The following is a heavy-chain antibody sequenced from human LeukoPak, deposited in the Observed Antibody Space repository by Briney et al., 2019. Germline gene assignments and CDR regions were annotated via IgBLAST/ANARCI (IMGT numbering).Heavy chain of an antibody. CDR2: ISGSGGST. D-gene: IGHD3-10*01. CDR1: GFTFSSYA. J-gene: IGHJ4*02. Sequence: GGSLRLTCAASGFTFSSYAMGWVRQAPGKGLEWVSAISGSGGSTYYADSVKGRFTISRDNSKNTLYLQMNSLRAEDTAVYYCAKKPLRALLWFGEFFFDYWGQGTLVTVSS. V-gene: IGHV3-23*01. CDR3: AKKPLRALLWFGEFFFDY.